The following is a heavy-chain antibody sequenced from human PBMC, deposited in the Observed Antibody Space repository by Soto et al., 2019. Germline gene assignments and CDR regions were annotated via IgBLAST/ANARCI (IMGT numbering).Heavy chain of an antibody. CDR2: INPSGGST. J-gene: IGHJ4*02. CDR1: GYTFTSYY. CDR3: ARDRHSNSYYFDY. V-gene: IGHV1-46*03. D-gene: IGHD4-4*01. Sequence: QVQLVQSGAEVKKPGASVKVSCKASGYTFTSYYMHWVRQAPGQGLEWMGIINPSGGSTSYAQKLQGRVTMTSDTSTSTVYMELSSLRSEDTVVYYCARDRHSNSYYFDYWGQGTLVTVSS.